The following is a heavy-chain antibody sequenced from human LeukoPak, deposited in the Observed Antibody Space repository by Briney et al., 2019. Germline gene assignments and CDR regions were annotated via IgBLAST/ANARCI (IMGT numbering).Heavy chain of an antibody. CDR3: AKGSYYYDSSGYHYYFDY. D-gene: IGHD3-22*01. CDR1: GFTFNNYA. Sequence: GSLRLSCAASGFTFNNYAMNWVRQAPGKGLEWVSAISGSGGTTYYADSVKGRFTISRDNSKNTLYLQMNSLRAEDTAVYYCAKGSYYYDSSGYHYYFDYWGQGTLVTVSS. CDR2: ISGSGGTT. V-gene: IGHV3-23*01. J-gene: IGHJ4*02.